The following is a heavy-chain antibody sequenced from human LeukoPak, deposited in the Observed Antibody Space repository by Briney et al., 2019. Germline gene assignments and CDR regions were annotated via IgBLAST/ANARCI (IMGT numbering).Heavy chain of an antibody. CDR3: ARVSSGSYYYYYYYMDV. V-gene: IGHV1-2*02. D-gene: IGHD1-26*01. CDR1: GYTFTGYY. J-gene: IGHJ6*03. CDR2: SNPNSGGT. Sequence: ASVTVSCMSSGYTFTGYYMHWLRQAPGQGPDGMGWSNPNSGGTNYAQKLQGRVTMTTDTSTSTAYMELRSLRSDDTAVYYCARVSSGSYYYYYYYMDVWGKGTTVTVSS.